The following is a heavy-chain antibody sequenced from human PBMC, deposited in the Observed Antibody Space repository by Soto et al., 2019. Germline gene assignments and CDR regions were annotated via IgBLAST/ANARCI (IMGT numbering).Heavy chain of an antibody. D-gene: IGHD2-21*01. J-gene: IGHJ4*02. Sequence: GGSLRLSCVASGLTFSNYWMTWVRQTPGKGLEWVANIDQDESRKNYVDSVKGRFIISRDNSKNSVYLQMNSLTADDTGIYYCATDILIRDYWGQGTRVTVSS. CDR1: GLTFSNYW. CDR3: ATDILIRDY. V-gene: IGHV3-7*03. CDR2: IDQDESRK.